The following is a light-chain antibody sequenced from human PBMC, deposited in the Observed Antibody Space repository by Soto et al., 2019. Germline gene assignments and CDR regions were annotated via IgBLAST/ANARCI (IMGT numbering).Light chain of an antibody. CDR3: QQRSNWPPIT. CDR2: DAS. CDR1: QNVISY. J-gene: IGKJ5*01. Sequence: IVLTQSPATLSLSPGESGTLSCRASQNVISYLASYQQKPGQAPRLLIYDASNRATGIPARFSGSGSGTDFTLTISSLEPEDFAVYYCQQRSNWPPITFGQGTRLEIK. V-gene: IGKV3-11*01.